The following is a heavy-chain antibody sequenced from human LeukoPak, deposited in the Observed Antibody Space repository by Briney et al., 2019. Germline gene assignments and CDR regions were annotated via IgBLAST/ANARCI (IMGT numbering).Heavy chain of an antibody. D-gene: IGHD3-3*01. V-gene: IGHV4-4*07. CDR2: IYTSGST. CDR3: ARVRYEGFDP. J-gene: IGHJ5*02. CDR1: GGSMSRYY. Sequence: PSETLSLTCTVSGGSMSRYYWSWIRQPAGKGLEWIGRIYTSGSTNYNPSLKSRVTMSVDTSRNQFSLSLRSVTAAYTAVYYCARVRYEGFDPWGQGTLVSVSS.